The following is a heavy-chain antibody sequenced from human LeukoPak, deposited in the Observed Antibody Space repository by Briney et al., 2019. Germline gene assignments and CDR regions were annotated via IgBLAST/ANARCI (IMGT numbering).Heavy chain of an antibody. V-gene: IGHV3-21*01. D-gene: IGHD3-3*01. CDR2: ISSSSGYI. Sequence: GGSLRLSCAASGFTFSSYSMNWVRQAPGKGLEWVSSISSSSGYIYYADSVKGRFTISRDNAKNSLYLQMNSLRAEDTAVYYCARSAPVDDFWSGYYYYYGMDVWGQGTTVTVSS. J-gene: IGHJ6*02. CDR1: GFTFSSYS. CDR3: ARSAPVDDFWSGYYYYYGMDV.